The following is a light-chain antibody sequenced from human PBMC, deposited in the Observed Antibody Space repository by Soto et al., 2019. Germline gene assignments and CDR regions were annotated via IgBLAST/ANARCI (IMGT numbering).Light chain of an antibody. CDR1: SSDIGRYNY. Sequence: QSALTQPASVSGSPGQSITVSCTGTSSDIGRYNYVSWYQQYPGQAPKLVIYEVTHRPSGISNRFSASKSGNTASLTISGLQADDEADYYCSSYAGSNNFVVFGGGTKVTVL. CDR3: SSYAGSNNFVV. V-gene: IGLV2-14*01. CDR2: EVT. J-gene: IGLJ2*01.